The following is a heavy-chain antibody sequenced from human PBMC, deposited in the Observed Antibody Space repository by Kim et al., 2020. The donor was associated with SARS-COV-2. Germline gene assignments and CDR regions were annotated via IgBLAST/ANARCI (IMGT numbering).Heavy chain of an antibody. J-gene: IGHJ5*02. V-gene: IGHV4-59*01. CDR3: ARVPYSPMVRGVIIPWFDP. CDR1: GGSISSYY. Sequence: SETLSLTCTVSGGSISSYYWSWIRQPPGKGLEWIGYIYYSGSTNYNPSLKSRVTISVDTSKNQFSLKLSSVTAADTAVYYCARVPYSPMVRGVIIPWFDPWGQGTLVTVSS. D-gene: IGHD3-10*01. CDR2: IYYSGST.